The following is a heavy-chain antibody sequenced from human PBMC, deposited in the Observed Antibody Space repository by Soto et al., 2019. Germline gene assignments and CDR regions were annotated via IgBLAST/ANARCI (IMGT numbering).Heavy chain of an antibody. CDR2: IIPISGTA. J-gene: IGHJ6*02. D-gene: IGHD2-2*01. V-gene: IGHV1-69*01. Sequence: QVQLVQSGAEVKKPGSSVKVSCNASGGTFSSYAISWVRQAPGHGLEWMGGIIPISGTANYAQTFQGRATITADESTSTAYMELSSLRSEDTAVYYCARSQGSSTSLEIYYYYYYGMDVWGQGTTVTVSS. CDR1: GGTFSSYA. CDR3: ARSQGSSTSLEIYYYYYYGMDV.